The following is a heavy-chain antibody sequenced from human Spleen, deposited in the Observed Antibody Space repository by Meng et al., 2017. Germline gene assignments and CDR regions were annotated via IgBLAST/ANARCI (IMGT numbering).Heavy chain of an antibody. J-gene: IGHJ4*02. CDR1: GFIFRNYA. V-gene: IGHV3-30-3*01. CDR2: ISYDGSYK. Sequence: QVQLVESGGGVVQPGRSLRLSCAASGFIFRNYAMHWVRQAPGKGLEWVAVISYDGSYKNYADSVNGRFTISRDNSKNTFYLQMNSLRSDDTAVYYCATGGAYYFDYWGQGALVTVSS. CDR3: ATGGAYYFDY. D-gene: IGHD4-17*01.